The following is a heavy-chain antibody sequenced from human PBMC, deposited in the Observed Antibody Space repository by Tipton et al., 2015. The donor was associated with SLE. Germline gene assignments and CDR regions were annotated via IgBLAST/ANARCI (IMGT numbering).Heavy chain of an antibody. V-gene: IGHV1-18*01. CDR2: ISAYNGNS. CDR3: AGALYSTPPAY. CDR1: GGTFSNYA. Sequence: QSGAEVKKPGSSVKVSCKASGGTFSNYAFTWVRQAPGQGLEWMGWISAYNGNSKFAQKFQGRVIMTTDTSTTTAYMELRSLRSDDTAVYYCAGALYSTPPAYWGQGTLVTVSS. D-gene: IGHD6-13*01. J-gene: IGHJ4*02.